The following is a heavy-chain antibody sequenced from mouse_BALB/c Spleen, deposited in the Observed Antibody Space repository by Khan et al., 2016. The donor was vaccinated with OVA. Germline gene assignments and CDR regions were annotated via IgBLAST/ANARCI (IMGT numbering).Heavy chain of an antibody. D-gene: IGHD1-1*01. CDR1: GYTFTSYW. Sequence: QVQLKESGAELVRPGASVKLSCKASGYTFTSYWINWVKQRPGQGLEWIGNIYPSDSYTNYNQTFKDKATLTVDKSSSTAYMQLSNPTAEDSAVYYCARGNYGSSYSYFDYWGQGTTLTVSS. J-gene: IGHJ2*01. CDR3: ARGNYGSSYSYFDY. CDR2: IYPSDSYT. V-gene: IGHV1-69*02.